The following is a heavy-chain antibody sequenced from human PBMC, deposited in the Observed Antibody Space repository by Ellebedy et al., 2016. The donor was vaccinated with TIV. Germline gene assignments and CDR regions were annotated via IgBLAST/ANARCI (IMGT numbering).Heavy chain of an antibody. V-gene: IGHV4-59*01. CDR2: IYYSGST. J-gene: IGHJ4*02. D-gene: IGHD3-10*01. Sequence: GSLRLXCTVSGGSISSYYWSWIRQPPGKGLEWIGYIYYSGSTNYNPSLKSRVTISVDTSKNQFSLKLSSVTAADTAVYYCARTAVLLWFGELIGGYYFDYWGQGTLVTVSS. CDR3: ARTAVLLWFGELIGGYYFDY. CDR1: GGSISSYY.